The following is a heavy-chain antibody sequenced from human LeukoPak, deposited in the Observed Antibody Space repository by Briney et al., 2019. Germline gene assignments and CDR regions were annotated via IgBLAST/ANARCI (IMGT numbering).Heavy chain of an antibody. J-gene: IGHJ6*03. Sequence: ASVKVSCKASGYTFTGYYMHWVRQAPGQGLEWMGWINPNSGGTNYAQKFQGRVTMTRDTSISTAYMELSRLRSDDTAVYYCARATYDILTGYGTETYYYYYMDVWGKGTTVTISS. CDR3: ARATYDILTGYGTETYYYYYMDV. D-gene: IGHD3-9*01. CDR2: INPNSGGT. CDR1: GYTFTGYY. V-gene: IGHV1-2*02.